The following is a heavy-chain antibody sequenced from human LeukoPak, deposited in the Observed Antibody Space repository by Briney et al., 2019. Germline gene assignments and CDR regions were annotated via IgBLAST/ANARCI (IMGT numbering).Heavy chain of an antibody. J-gene: IGHJ4*02. V-gene: IGHV4-34*01. CDR2: INHSGST. CDR1: GGSSSGYY. CDR3: ASSAQIRTTVTLDY. D-gene: IGHD4-17*01. Sequence: SETLSLTCAVYGGSSSGYYWSWIRQPPGKGLEWIGEINHSGSTNYNPSLKSRVTISVDTSKNQFSLKLSSVTAADTAVYYCASSAQIRTTVTLDYWGQGTLVTVSS.